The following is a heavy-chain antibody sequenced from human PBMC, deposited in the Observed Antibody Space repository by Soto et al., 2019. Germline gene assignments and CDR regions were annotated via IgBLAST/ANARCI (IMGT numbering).Heavy chain of an antibody. Sequence: SETLSLTCTVSGGSISSGDYYWSWIRQPPGKGLEWIGYIYYSGSTYYNPSLKSRVTISVDTSKNQFSLKLSSVTAADTAVYYCATTLAGYCSSNSCHCSHYGMDVWGQGTTVTVSS. V-gene: IGHV4-30-4*01. D-gene: IGHD2-2*01. J-gene: IGHJ6*02. CDR2: IYYSGST. CDR3: ATTLAGYCSSNSCHCSHYGMDV. CDR1: GGSISSGDYY.